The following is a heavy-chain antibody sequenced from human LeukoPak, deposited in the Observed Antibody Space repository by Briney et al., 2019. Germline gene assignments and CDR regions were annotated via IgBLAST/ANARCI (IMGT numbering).Heavy chain of an antibody. D-gene: IGHD6-6*01. CDR3: ASPRGSSLAPPRPQCWFAP. J-gene: IGHJ5*02. CDR2: FDPEDGET. Sequence: ASVKVSCKVSGYTLTELSMHWVRQAPGKGLEWMGGFDPEDGETIYAQKFQGRVTMTEDTSTDTAYMELSSLRSEDTAVYYCASPRGSSLAPPRPQCWFAPGAQETRVTVS. V-gene: IGHV1-24*01. CDR1: GYTLTELS.